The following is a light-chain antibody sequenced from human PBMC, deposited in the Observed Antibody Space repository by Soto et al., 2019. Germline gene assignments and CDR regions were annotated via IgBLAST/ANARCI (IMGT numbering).Light chain of an antibody. J-gene: IGKJ5*01. CDR3: QEFNTAPLI. CDR1: QYISVY. V-gene: IGKV1-27*01. Sequence: DIQMTQSPSSLSASVGDRVTITCRASQYISVYLAWYQQKPGKVPKLLIYSASTLQSGDPSRFSGSGSGTDFTLTISSLQPEDVATYDCQEFNTAPLIFGQGTRLEIK. CDR2: SAS.